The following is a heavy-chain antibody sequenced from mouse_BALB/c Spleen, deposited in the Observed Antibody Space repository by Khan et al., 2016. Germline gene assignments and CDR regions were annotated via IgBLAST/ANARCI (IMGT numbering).Heavy chain of an antibody. CDR3: ARGYGKPYYYAMDY. J-gene: IGHJ4*01. D-gene: IGHD1-1*02. CDR2: IDPNYGGT. Sequence: EVQLQESGPELEKPGASVKISCKASDYSFTGYNMNWVKQSNGKSLEWIGNIDPNYGGTTYNQKFKGKATLTVDKSSSTAYMQLKSLTSEDSAVYYCARGYGKPYYYAMDYWGQGTSVTVSS. V-gene: IGHV1-39*01. CDR1: DYSFTGYN.